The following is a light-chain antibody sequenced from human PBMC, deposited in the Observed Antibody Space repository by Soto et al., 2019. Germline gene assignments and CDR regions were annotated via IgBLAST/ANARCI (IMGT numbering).Light chain of an antibody. Sequence: QSVLTQPPSASGTPGQRVTISXXXXXSXIGSNTVNWYQQLPGTAPKLLIYSNNQRPSGVPDRFSGSKSGTSASLAISGLQSEDEADYYCAAWDDSLNGVVFGGGTKLTVL. J-gene: IGLJ2*01. CDR2: SNN. V-gene: IGLV1-44*01. CDR1: XSXIGSNT. CDR3: AAWDDSLNGVV.